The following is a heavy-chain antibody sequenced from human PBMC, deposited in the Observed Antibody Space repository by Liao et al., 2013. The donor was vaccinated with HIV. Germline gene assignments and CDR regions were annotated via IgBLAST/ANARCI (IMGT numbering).Heavy chain of an antibody. CDR3: ARLPGDDYNYYSYMDV. J-gene: IGHJ6*03. CDR2: IFYSGST. Sequence: QMQLRESGPGLVKPSETLSLTCSVSGGSISSSTYYWGWIRQPPGKGLEWIGSIFYSGSTYYNPSLKSRVTISVDTSKNQFSLKLSSVTAADTAVFYCARLPGDDYNYYSYMDVWGKGTTVTVSS. D-gene: IGHD7-27*01. CDR1: GGSISSSTYY. V-gene: IGHV4-39*07.